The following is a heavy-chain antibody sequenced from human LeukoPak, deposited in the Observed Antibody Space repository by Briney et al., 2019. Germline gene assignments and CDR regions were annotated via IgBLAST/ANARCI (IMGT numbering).Heavy chain of an antibody. Sequence: GASVKVSCKAFGYTFTGYWMHWVRQAPGQGLEWMGGIIPIFGTANYAQKFQGRVTITADKSTSTAYMELSSLRSEDTAVYYCARAVSLYDSSGCLDYWGQGTLVTVSS. CDR3: ARAVSLYDSSGCLDY. CDR2: IIPIFGTA. CDR1: GYTFTGYW. V-gene: IGHV1-69*06. J-gene: IGHJ4*02. D-gene: IGHD3-22*01.